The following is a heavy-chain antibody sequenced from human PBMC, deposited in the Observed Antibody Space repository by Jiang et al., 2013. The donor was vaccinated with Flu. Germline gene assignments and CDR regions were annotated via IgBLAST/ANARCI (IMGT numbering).Heavy chain of an antibody. D-gene: IGHD3-16*01. CDR2: IYWDDDK. CDR1: GFSLYTSEVG. Sequence: KPTQTLTLTCTFSGFSLYTSEVGVGWIRQPPGKALEWLALIYWDDDKRYSPSLESRLTITKDTSKNQVVLTKTNMDPVDTATYYCAHRRGLWGAFDVWGQGTMVTVSS. J-gene: IGHJ3*01. CDR3: AHRRGLWGAFDV. V-gene: IGHV2-5*02.